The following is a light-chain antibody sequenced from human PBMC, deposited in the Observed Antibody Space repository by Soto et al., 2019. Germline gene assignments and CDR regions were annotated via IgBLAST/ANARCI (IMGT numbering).Light chain of an antibody. CDR3: QQRSNWPWT. V-gene: IGKV3-11*01. CDR2: DAS. J-gene: IGKJ1*01. CDR1: QSVSNY. Sequence: IVLTQSPDTLSLSPGERATLSCRASQSVSNYLMWYQQKPGQAPRLLIYDASKRATGIPARFSGSGSGTDFTLTISSLEPEDFAVYYCQQRSNWPWTFGQGTKVEIK.